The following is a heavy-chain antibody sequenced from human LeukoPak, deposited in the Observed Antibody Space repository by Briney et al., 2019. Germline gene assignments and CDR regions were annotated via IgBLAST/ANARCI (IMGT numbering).Heavy chain of an antibody. D-gene: IGHD6-13*01. CDR1: GFTFSSYW. Sequence: GGSLRLSCAASGFTFSSYWMSWVRQAPGKGLEWVSYISSSGSTIYYADSAKGRFTISRDNAKNSLYLQMNSLRAEDTAVYYCASGDKLIAAAGTFDYWGQGTLVTVSS. CDR2: ISSSGSTI. CDR3: ASGDKLIAAAGTFDY. J-gene: IGHJ4*02. V-gene: IGHV3-48*04.